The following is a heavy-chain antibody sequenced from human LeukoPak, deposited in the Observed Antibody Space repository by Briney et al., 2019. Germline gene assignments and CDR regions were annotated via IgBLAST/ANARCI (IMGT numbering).Heavy chain of an antibody. Sequence: PGGSLRLSCAASGFTFSSYAMHWVRQAPGKGLEWVAVISYDGSNKYYADSVKGRFTISRDNSKNTLYLQMNSLRAEDTAVYYCARASRPSSGWWDYYYYYMDVWGKGTTVTVSS. CDR2: ISYDGSNK. CDR3: ARASRPSSGWWDYYYYYMDV. D-gene: IGHD6-19*01. V-gene: IGHV3-30-3*01. J-gene: IGHJ6*03. CDR1: GFTFSSYA.